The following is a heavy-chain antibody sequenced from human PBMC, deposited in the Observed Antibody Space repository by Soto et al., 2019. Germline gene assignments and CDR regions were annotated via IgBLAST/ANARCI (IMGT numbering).Heavy chain of an antibody. D-gene: IGHD5-12*01. CDR1: GGSISSSSYY. Sequence: QLQLQESGPGLVKPSETLSLTCTVSGGSISSSSYYWGWIRQPPGKGLEWIGSIYYSGSTYYNPSLKSRVTISVDTSKNQFSLKLSSVTAADTAVYYCARRRGWLRYFDYWGQGTLVTVSS. J-gene: IGHJ4*02. CDR3: ARRRGWLRYFDY. V-gene: IGHV4-39*01. CDR2: IYYSGST.